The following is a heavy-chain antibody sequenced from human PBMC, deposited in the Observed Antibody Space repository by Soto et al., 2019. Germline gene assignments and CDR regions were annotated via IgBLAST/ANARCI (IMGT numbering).Heavy chain of an antibody. Sequence: QVQLQQWGAGLLKPSETLSLTCAVYGGSFSGYYWTWIRQPPGKGLEWVGEIGHSGSATYSPSLKSRVTISVDTSNNQFSLRLSSVTAADTAVYYCARGGNCIVSSCPLGAHYGMDVCGQGTTVTVSS. CDR3: ARGGNCIVSSCPLGAHYGMDV. D-gene: IGHD2-21*01. CDR1: GGSFSGYY. J-gene: IGHJ6*02. CDR2: IGHSGSA. V-gene: IGHV4-34*01.